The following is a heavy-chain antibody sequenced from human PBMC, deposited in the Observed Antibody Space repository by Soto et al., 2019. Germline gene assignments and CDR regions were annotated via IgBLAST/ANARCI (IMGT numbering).Heavy chain of an antibody. D-gene: IGHD2-8*02. CDR2: ISAGSGTI. Sequence: PGGSLRLSCAASGFTFSSYTMNWVLQAPGKGLEWVSYISAGSGTIYYADSVKGRFTFYRDNAKNALYLQMNGLRADDSALYYCAKSTGGTANGMGVWGQGTTVTVSS. CDR3: AKSTGGTANGMGV. J-gene: IGHJ6*02. CDR1: GFTFSSYT. V-gene: IGHV3-48*01.